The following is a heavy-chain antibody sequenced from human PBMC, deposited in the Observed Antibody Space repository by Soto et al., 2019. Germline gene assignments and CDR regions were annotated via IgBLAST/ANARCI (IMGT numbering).Heavy chain of an antibody. CDR1: GGSISSYY. V-gene: IGHV4-59*01. CDR3: ARVAYCSSTSCSGFDY. D-gene: IGHD2-2*01. CDR2: IYYSGST. Sequence: QVQLQESGPGLVKPSETLSLTCTVSGGSISSYYWSWIRQPPGKGLEWIGYIYYSGSTNYNPSLKSRVTISVDTSKHQFSLKLSSVTAADTAVYYCARVAYCSSTSCSGFDYWGQGTLVTVSS. J-gene: IGHJ4*02.